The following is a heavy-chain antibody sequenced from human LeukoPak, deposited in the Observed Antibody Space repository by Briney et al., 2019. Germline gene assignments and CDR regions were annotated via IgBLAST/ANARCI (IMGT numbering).Heavy chain of an antibody. CDR3: AKDLEYSSSSDAFDI. D-gene: IGHD6-6*01. Sequence: GGSLRLSCAASGFTFSSYGMHWVRQAPGKGLEWVAFIRYDGSNKYYADSVKGRFTISRDNSKNTLYLQMNSLRAEDTAVYYCAKDLEYSSSSDAFDIWGQGTKVTVSS. CDR2: IRYDGSNK. CDR1: GFTFSSYG. J-gene: IGHJ3*02. V-gene: IGHV3-30*02.